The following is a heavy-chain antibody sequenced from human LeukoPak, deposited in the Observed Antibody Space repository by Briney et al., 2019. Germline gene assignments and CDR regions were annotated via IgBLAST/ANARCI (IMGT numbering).Heavy chain of an antibody. V-gene: IGHV1-2*02. CDR2: INPNSGDT. D-gene: IGHD3-22*01. Sequence: ASVKVSCKASGYTFTGYYMHWVRQAPGQGLEWMGWINPNSGDTNYAQKFQGRVTITADKSTSTAYMELSSLRSEDTAVYYCARREGRYYDSSGYTNWFDPWGQGTLVTVSS. J-gene: IGHJ5*02. CDR1: GYTFTGYY. CDR3: ARREGRYYDSSGYTNWFDP.